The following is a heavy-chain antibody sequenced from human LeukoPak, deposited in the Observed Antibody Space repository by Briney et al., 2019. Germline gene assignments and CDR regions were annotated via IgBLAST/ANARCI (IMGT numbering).Heavy chain of an antibody. J-gene: IGHJ6*03. CDR3: ARGFYCSSTSCYSHMDV. V-gene: IGHV3-7*01. CDR2: IKQDGSEK. Sequence: PGGSLRLSCAASGFTFSSYWMTWVRQAPGKGLEWVANIKQDGSEKYYVDSVKGRFTISRDNAKNSLYLQMNSLRAEDTAVYYCARGFYCSSTSCYSHMDVWGKGTTVTVSS. CDR1: GFTFSSYW. D-gene: IGHD2-2*01.